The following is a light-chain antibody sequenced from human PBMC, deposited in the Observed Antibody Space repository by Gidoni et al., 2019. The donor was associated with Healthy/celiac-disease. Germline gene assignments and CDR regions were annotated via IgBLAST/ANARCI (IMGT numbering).Light chain of an antibody. V-gene: IGKV3-15*01. CDR1: QSVSSN. J-gene: IGKJ5*01. Sequence: IVMTQSPATLSVSPGARATLSCRASQSVSSNLAWYQQILGQAPRLLIYGASTRATGIPARFSGSGSGTEFTLTISSLQAEDFAVYYCQQYNNWPLSFTFGQGTRLEIK. CDR2: GAS. CDR3: QQYNNWPLSFT.